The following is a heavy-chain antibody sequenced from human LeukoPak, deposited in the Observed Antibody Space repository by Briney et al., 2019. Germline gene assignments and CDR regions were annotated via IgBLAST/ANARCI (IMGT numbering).Heavy chain of an antibody. D-gene: IGHD5-18*01. CDR3: AGHSVVEMTYLHGYPRHFDP. CDR2: LSYSGRT. V-gene: IGHV4-39*01. J-gene: IGHJ5*02. Sequence: TSETLSLTCTVSGGSIFSIDYSWAWIPQPPGKGLEWIGSLSYSGRTYYNPSLKSRLTIFVATSKSQLSLSLKSVAAADMAVYYCAGHSVVEMTYLHGYPRHFDPWGHGTLVTVSS. CDR1: GGSIFSIDYS.